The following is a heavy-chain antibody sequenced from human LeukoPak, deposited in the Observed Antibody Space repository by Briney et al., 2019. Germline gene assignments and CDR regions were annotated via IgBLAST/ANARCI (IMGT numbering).Heavy chain of an antibody. D-gene: IGHD6-13*01. V-gene: IGHV3-21*01. CDR2: ISSSSSYI. CDR3: ARDRGSSWSIILHDNERYGMDV. CDR1: GFTFSSYS. Sequence: PGGSLRLSCAASGFTFSSYSMNWVRQAPGKGLEWVSSISSSSSYIYYADSVKGRFTISRDNAKNSLYLQMNSLRAEDTAVYYCARDRGSSWSIILHDNERYGMDVWGQGTTVTVSS. J-gene: IGHJ6*02.